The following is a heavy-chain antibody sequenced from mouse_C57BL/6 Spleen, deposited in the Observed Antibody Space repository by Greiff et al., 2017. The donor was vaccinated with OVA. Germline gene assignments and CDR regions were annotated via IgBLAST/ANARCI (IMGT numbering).Heavy chain of an antibody. CDR2: INYDGSST. CDR3: AREFITTVDWYFDV. J-gene: IGHJ1*03. D-gene: IGHD1-1*01. V-gene: IGHV5-16*01. Sequence: EVKVEESEGGLVQPGSSMKLSCTASGFTFSDYYMAWVRQVPEKGLEWVANINYDGSSTYYLDSLKSRFIISRDNAKNILYLQMSSLKSEDTATYYCAREFITTVDWYFDVWGTGTTVTVSS. CDR1: GFTFSDYY.